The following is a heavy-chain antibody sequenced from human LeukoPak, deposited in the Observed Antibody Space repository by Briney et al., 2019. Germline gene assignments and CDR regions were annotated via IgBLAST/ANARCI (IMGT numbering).Heavy chain of an antibody. CDR2: INTNTGNP. Sequence: ASVKVSCKASGYTFAAYYMYWVRQAPGQGLEWMGWINTNTGNPTYAQGFAGRFVFSLDTSVSTAYLQITSLKAEDTAMYYCARDLSGDYWGQGTLVTVSS. V-gene: IGHV7-4-1*02. CDR3: ARDLSGDY. CDR1: GYTFAAYY. D-gene: IGHD1-26*01. J-gene: IGHJ4*02.